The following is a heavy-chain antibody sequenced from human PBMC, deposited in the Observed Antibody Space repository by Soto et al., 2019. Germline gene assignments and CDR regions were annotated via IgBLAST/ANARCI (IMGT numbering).Heavy chain of an antibody. V-gene: IGHV1-46*01. J-gene: IGHJ6*02. CDR3: ERESMVRGVNFIYGIDV. D-gene: IGHD3-10*01. CDR1: GYTFTSYY. CDR2: ITPIGVSK. Sequence: ASVKVSCKASGYTFTSYYMHWVRQAPGQGLEWMVIITPIGVSKSYAQKFQGRVTMTRDTSTSTVYMELSSLRSEDTAVYYCERESMVRGVNFIYGIDVWGQGTPVTVSS.